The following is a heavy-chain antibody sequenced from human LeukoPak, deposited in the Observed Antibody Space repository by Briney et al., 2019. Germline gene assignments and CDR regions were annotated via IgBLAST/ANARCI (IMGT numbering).Heavy chain of an antibody. CDR2: ISAYNGNT. J-gene: IGHJ6*03. CDR3: AREGLWFGELRYYYYYMDV. V-gene: IGHV1-18*01. Sequence: ASVKVSCKASGYTFTNYDINWIRQAPGQGLEWMGWISAYNGNTNYAQKLQGRVTMTTDTSTSTAYMELRSLRSDDTAVYYCAREGLWFGELRYYYYYMDVWGKGTTVTISS. D-gene: IGHD3-10*01. CDR1: GYTFTNYD.